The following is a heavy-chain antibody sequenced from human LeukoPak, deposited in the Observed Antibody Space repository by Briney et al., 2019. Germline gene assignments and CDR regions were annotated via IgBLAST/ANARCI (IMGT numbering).Heavy chain of an antibody. CDR1: GGSFSGYY. V-gene: IGHV4-34*01. CDR3: VIQYYYDSSGQLAFDI. CDR2: INHSGST. Sequence: SETLSLTCAVYGGSFSGYYWSWIRQPPGKGLEWIGEINHSGSTNYNPSLKSRVTISVDTSKNQFSLKLSSVTAADTAVYYCVIQYYYDSSGQLAFDIWGQGTMVTVSS. D-gene: IGHD3-22*01. J-gene: IGHJ3*02.